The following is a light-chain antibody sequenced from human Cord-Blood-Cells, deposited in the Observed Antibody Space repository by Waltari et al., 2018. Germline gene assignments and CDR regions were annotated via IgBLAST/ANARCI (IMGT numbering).Light chain of an antibody. CDR3: CSYAGSSTFV. V-gene: IGLV2-23*02. CDR2: EVS. CDR1: TSDVGSYNL. J-gene: IGLJ2*01. Sequence: QSALTQPASVSWSTGQSIITSGPGPTSDVGSYNLVSWYQPHPRKAPKLMIYEVSKRPSGVSNRFSGSKSGNTASLTISGLQAEDEADYYCCSYAGSSTFVFGGGTKLTVL.